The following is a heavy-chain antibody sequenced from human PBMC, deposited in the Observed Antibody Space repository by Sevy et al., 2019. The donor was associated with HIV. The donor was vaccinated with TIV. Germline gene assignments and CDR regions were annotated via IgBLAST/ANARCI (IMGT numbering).Heavy chain of an antibody. CDR3: TTEVGSSSWYDYYFDY. CDR1: GFTFSNAW. CDR2: FKSKTDGGTT. D-gene: IGHD6-13*01. J-gene: IGHJ4*02. V-gene: IGHV3-15*01. Sequence: GGSLRLSCAASGFTFSNAWMSWVRQAPGKGLEWIGHFKSKTDGGTTDNAAPVKGRFTISRDDSKNTLFLQMNSLKTEDTAVYYCTTEVGSSSWYDYYFDYWGQGTLVTVSS.